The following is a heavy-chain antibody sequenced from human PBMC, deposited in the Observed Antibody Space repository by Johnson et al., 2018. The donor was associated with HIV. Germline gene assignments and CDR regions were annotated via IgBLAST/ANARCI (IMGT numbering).Heavy chain of an antibody. D-gene: IGHD7-27*01. CDR3: TTPVGTRGVFAFDV. Sequence: VQLVESGGGLVKPGGSLRLSCAASGFTFSNAWMSWVRQAPGKGLEWVGRIKSKTDGGTTDYAAPVKGRFTIPRDDSKNTLYLQINSLKTEDTAVYYCTTPVGTRGVFAFDVWGQGTLVTVSS. CDR1: GFTFSNAW. CDR2: IKSKTDGGTT. V-gene: IGHV3-15*01. J-gene: IGHJ3*01.